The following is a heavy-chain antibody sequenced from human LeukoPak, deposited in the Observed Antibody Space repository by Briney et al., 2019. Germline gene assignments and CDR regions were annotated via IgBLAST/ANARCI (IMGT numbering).Heavy chain of an antibody. CDR3: ARGRRGYSYGDRGGHFDY. V-gene: IGHV4-34*01. D-gene: IGHD5-18*01. CDR1: GGSFSGYY. CDR2: INQSGST. J-gene: IGHJ4*02. Sequence: PSETLSLTCAVYGGSFSGYYWSWIRQPPGKGREWIGEINQSGSTNYNPCIKSRVTISVEPSKNQFSLKLSSVTAADTAVYYCARGRRGYSYGDRGGHFDYWGERTLVSVSS.